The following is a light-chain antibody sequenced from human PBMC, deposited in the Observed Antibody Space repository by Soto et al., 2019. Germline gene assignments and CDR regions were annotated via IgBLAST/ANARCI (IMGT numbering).Light chain of an antibody. V-gene: IGLV1-44*01. CDR3: AAWDDRLNGYV. Sequence: QSVLTQTPSASGTPGQRVTISCSGSNSNVGVNTVTWFQQLPGTAPKVLIYNNNLRPSGVPDRFSGSKSGTSASLVISGLQSEDEADYYCAAWDDRLNGYVFGTGTKVT. CDR2: NNN. CDR1: NSNVGVNT. J-gene: IGLJ1*01.